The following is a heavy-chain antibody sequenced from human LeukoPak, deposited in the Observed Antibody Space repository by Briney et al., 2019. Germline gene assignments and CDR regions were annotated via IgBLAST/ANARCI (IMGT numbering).Heavy chain of an antibody. CDR3: ATEPSRSYSFDHLDF. Sequence: SVKVSCKTSGGTFNNYAISWVRQAPGQGLEWMGRVVPMFGIRNYPQTFRGRVNITADKATNTVYMGLRSLRAEDTAIYYCATEPSRSYSFDHLDFWGLGTPVTVSS. V-gene: IGHV1-69*04. CDR2: VVPMFGIR. CDR1: GGTFNNYA. J-gene: IGHJ4*02. D-gene: IGHD5-12*01.